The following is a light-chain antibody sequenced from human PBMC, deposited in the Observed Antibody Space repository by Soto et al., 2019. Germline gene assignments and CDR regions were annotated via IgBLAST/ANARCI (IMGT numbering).Light chain of an antibody. J-gene: IGKJ1*01. Sequence: EIVLTQSPATLSLSPGERATLSCRASQSVGSYLAWYQQKPGQAPRLLIYDASNRATGIPARFSGSGSGTDFTLTISSLEPEDSAVYYCQQRSNWPPTWTFGQGTKVEIK. V-gene: IGKV3-11*01. CDR3: QQRSNWPPTWT. CDR1: QSVGSY. CDR2: DAS.